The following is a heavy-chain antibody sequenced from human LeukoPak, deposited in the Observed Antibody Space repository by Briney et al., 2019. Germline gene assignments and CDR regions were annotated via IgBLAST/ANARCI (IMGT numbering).Heavy chain of an antibody. J-gene: IGHJ5*02. CDR1: GFTFSSYA. D-gene: IGHD5-18*01. CDR3: AKQQLWLPRNWFDP. Sequence: PGGSLRLSCAASGFTFSSYAMSWVRPAPRKGLERVSAISGSGGSTSYADPVKGRFTIPRDNSKNTLYLQMNSLRAEDTAVSYCAKQQLWLPRNWFDPWGQGTLVTVSS. V-gene: IGHV3-23*01. CDR2: ISGSGGST.